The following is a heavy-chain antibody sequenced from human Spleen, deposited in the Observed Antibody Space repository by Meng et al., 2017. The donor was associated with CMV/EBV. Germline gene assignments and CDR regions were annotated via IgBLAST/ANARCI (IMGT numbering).Heavy chain of an antibody. CDR2: INHSGST. CDR3: ARLDDSSGYWNSFDY. J-gene: IGHJ4*02. CDR1: GGSFSGYY. D-gene: IGHD3-22*01. Sequence: APLPQCGAGLLKPAETLSPTCAGYGGSFSGYYWSWIRQPPGKGLEWIGEINHSGSTNYNPSLKSRVTISVDTSKNQFSLKLSSVTAADTAVYYCARLDDSSGYWNSFDYWGQGTLVTVSS. V-gene: IGHV4-34*01.